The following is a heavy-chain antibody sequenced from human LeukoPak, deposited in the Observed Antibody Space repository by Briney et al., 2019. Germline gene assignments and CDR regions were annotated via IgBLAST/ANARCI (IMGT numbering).Heavy chain of an antibody. CDR2: MFPNGNT. V-gene: IGHV4-61*02. D-gene: IGHD3-22*01. CDR1: GASISSGSYY. CDR3: ARGSGWGTYYYDSSGYYSDAFDI. J-gene: IGHJ3*02. Sequence: PSQTPSLTCTVSGASISSGSYYWSWIRQPAGKGLEWIGCMFPNGNTNYNPSLKSRVTISVDTSKNQFSLKLSSVTAADTAVYYCARGSGWGTYYYDSSGYYSDAFDIWGQGTMVTVSS.